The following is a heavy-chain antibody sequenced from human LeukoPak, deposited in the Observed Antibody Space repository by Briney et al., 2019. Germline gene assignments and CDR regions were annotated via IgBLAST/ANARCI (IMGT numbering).Heavy chain of an antibody. Sequence: PSETLSLTCAVYGGSFSGYHWSWIRQPPGKGLEWIGEINHSGSTNYNPSLKSRVTISVDTSKNQFSLKLSSATAADTAVYYCARVKGSSSSRDWGQGTLVTVSS. J-gene: IGHJ4*02. CDR3: ARVKGSSSSRD. CDR2: INHSGST. V-gene: IGHV4-34*01. D-gene: IGHD6-13*01. CDR1: GGSFSGYH.